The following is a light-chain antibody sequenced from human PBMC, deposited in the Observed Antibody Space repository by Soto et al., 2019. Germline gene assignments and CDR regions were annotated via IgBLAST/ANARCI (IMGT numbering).Light chain of an antibody. J-gene: IGKJ3*01. V-gene: IGKV3-20*01. CDR1: QRVSPTY. CDR3: QQYHSSPPAFT. Sequence: EIVLTQSPGTLSLFPGERATLSCRASQRVSPTYFALYRQRPGQPPSLLIYGASNRATGVPDRFSGSGSGTDFTLTISRLEPEHVDVSYCQQYHSSPPAFTFGPGTTVEI. CDR2: GAS.